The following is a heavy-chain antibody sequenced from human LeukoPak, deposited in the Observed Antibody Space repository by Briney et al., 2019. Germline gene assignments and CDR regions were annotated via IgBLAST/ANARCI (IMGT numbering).Heavy chain of an antibody. CDR2: IYYSGDT. V-gene: IGHV4-59*12. CDR1: RGSISEYS. Sequence: SETLSLTCTVSRGSISEYSWSWIRQSPGGGLEWIGYIYYSGDTAYNPSLRSRVTMSVDTSKNQFSLKLSSVTAADTAVYYCARGTGMATIYWYFDLWGRGTLVTVSS. J-gene: IGHJ2*01. CDR3: ARGTGMATIYWYFDL. D-gene: IGHD5-24*01.